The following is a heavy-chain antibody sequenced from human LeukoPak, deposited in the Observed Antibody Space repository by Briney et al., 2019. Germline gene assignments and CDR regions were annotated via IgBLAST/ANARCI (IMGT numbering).Heavy chain of an antibody. CDR1: GXTFSGYW. J-gene: IGHJ6*03. Sequence: XGSXXLSXXASGXTFSGYWMTWXRXXPGXXXXXXANXKXDGGEGYYVDSVKGRFTISRDNAKNSLYLQMSSLRAEDTAVYYCATRLCSSSGCRAYSHFSLDIWGRGTTVTVSS. D-gene: IGHD2-2*01. CDR3: ATRLCSSSGCRAYSHFSLDI. CDR2: XKXDGGEG. V-gene: IGHV3-7*01.